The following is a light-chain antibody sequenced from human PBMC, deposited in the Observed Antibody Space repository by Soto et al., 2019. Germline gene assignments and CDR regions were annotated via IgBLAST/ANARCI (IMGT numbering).Light chain of an antibody. Sequence: DIKITQTPSSLTALVGDKVTITCRASQSISSYLNWYQQKPGKAPKLLIYAASSLQSGVPSRFSGSGSGTDCTLTISSLQPEDFATYYCQQSYSTPRTFGQGTKVDI. CDR2: AAS. J-gene: IGKJ1*01. V-gene: IGKV1-39*01. CDR1: QSISSY. CDR3: QQSYSTPRT.